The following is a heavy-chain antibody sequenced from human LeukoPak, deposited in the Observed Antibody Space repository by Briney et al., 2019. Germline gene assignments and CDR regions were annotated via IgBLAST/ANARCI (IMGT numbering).Heavy chain of an antibody. CDR2: IIPIFGTA. V-gene: IGHV1-69*13. D-gene: IGHD2-15*01. CDR3: ARGAGCSGGSCYLFDY. Sequence: ASVKVSCKASGGTFSSYAISWVRQAPGQGLEWMGGIIPIFGTANYAQKSQGRVTITADESTSTAYMELSSLRSEGTAVYYCARGAGCSGGSCYLFDYWGQGTLVTVSS. J-gene: IGHJ4*02. CDR1: GGTFSSYA.